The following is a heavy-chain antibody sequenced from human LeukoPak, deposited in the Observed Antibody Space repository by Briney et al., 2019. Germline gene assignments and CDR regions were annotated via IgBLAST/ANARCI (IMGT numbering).Heavy chain of an antibody. J-gene: IGHJ4*02. Sequence: SQTLSLTCAVSGGSISSGGYSWSWIRQPPGKGLEWIGEINHSGSTNYNPSLKSRVTISVDTSKNQFSLKLSSVTAADTAVYYCARATRVDYDFWSGYPYYFDYWGQGTLVTVSS. CDR3: ARATRVDYDFWSGYPYYFDY. V-gene: IGHV4-30-2*01. CDR1: GGSISSGGYS. CDR2: INHSGST. D-gene: IGHD3-3*01.